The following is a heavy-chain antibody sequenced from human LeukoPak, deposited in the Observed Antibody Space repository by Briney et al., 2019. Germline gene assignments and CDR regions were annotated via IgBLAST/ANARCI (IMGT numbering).Heavy chain of an antibody. Sequence: SQTLSLTCAISGDTVSSNTAAWNWIRQSPSRGLEWLGRTYYRSKWNTDYAASVQNRMTINPDTSTNQFSLQLKSATPEDTAVYCCSRQRSTSTYYFGLDVWGQGTTVTVSS. CDR2: TYYRSKWNT. CDR1: GDTVSSNTAA. J-gene: IGHJ6*02. D-gene: IGHD6-6*01. CDR3: SRQRSTSTYYFGLDV. V-gene: IGHV6-1*01.